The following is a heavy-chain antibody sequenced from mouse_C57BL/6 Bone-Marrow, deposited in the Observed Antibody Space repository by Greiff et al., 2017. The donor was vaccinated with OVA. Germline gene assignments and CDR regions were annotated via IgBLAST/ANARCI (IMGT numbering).Heavy chain of an antibody. J-gene: IGHJ1*03. CDR2: INPNNGGT. Sequence: VQLKQSGPELVKPGASVKISCKASGYTFTDYYMNWVKQSHGKSLEWIGDINPNNGGTSYNQKFKGKATLTVDKSSSTAYMELRSLTSEDSAVYYCASRNHYYGSSDVLDVWGTGTTVTVSS. CDR3: ASRNHYYGSSDVLDV. D-gene: IGHD1-1*01. CDR1: GYTFTDYY. V-gene: IGHV1-26*01.